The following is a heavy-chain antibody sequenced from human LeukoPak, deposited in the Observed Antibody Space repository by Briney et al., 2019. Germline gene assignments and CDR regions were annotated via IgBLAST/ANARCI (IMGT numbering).Heavy chain of an antibody. CDR3: AKGSNRGVATIDY. Sequence: GGSLRLSCAASGFTFSSYGMHWVRQAPGKGLDWVAVISYDGSNKYYADSVKGRFTISRDNSKNTLFLQMNSLRAEDTAVYYCAKGSNRGVATIDYWGQGILVTVSS. CDR1: GFTFSSYG. CDR2: ISYDGSNK. J-gene: IGHJ4*02. D-gene: IGHD5-12*01. V-gene: IGHV3-30*18.